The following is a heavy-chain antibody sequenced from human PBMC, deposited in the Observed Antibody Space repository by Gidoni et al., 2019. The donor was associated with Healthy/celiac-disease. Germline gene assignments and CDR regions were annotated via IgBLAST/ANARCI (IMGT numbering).Heavy chain of an antibody. Sequence: EVQLVESGGGLVQPGGSLRLSCAASGFTFSSYWMRWVRQAPGKGLEWVANIKQDGSEKYYVDSVKGRFTISRDNAKNSLYLQMNSLRAEDTAVYYCAREGDYYGSGSRDYWGQGTLVTVSS. CDR3: AREGDYYGSGSRDY. CDR1: GFTFSSYW. V-gene: IGHV3-7*01. J-gene: IGHJ4*02. CDR2: IKQDGSEK. D-gene: IGHD3-10*01.